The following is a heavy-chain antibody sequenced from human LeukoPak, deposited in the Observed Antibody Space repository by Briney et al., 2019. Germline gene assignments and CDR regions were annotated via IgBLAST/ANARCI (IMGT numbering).Heavy chain of an antibody. J-gene: IGHJ4*02. D-gene: IGHD2-15*01. CDR2: ISASGVMT. Sequence: GGSLRLSCAASGFTFTNYAMTWVRQAPGKGLEWVSSISASGVMTYYADSVKGRFTVSRDNSKNTLYLQMNSLRAEDTAVYYCAKSTAWGEGSGGSNYWGQGTLVTVSS. CDR3: AKSTAWGEGSGGSNY. CDR1: GFTFTNYA. V-gene: IGHV3-23*01.